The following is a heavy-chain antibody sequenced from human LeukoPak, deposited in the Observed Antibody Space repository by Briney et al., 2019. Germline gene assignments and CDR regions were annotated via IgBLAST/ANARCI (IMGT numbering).Heavy chain of an antibody. D-gene: IGHD2-8*01. CDR1: GYSFTSYW. CDR3: ARGYCPNGVCYSDRFEY. J-gene: IGHJ4*02. CDR2: IYPGDSDT. Sequence: GEPLKISCKGSGYSFTSYWIGWVRQMPGKGLEWMGIIYPGDSDTRYSPSFQVQVTISGDKSSSTAFRQWSSLKASDPAMYYCARGYCPNGVCYSDRFEYWGQGTLVTVSS. V-gene: IGHV5-51*06.